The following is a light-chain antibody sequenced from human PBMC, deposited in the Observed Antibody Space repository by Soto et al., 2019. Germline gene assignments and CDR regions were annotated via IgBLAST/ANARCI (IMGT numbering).Light chain of an antibody. V-gene: IGLV2-23*01. J-gene: IGLJ1*01. CDR3: CSYAGDKTYV. CDR2: EAS. Sequence: QSALTQPASVSGSPGQSITISCTVTGSDVRTYNLVSWYQQHPGKVPKLIIYEASKRPSGVSNRFSGSQPGNTASLTVSGLQAEDEADSYCCSYAGDKTYVFGSGTKVTVL. CDR1: GSDVRTYNL.